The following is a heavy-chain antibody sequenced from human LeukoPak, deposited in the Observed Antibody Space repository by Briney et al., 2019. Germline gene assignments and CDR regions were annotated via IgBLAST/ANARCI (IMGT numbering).Heavy chain of an antibody. CDR3: ARGNCGGDCPDTFDI. D-gene: IGHD2-21*01. Sequence: ASVKVSCQASGGTFSSYAISWVRQAPGQGLEWMGGIIPIFGTANYAQKFQGRVTITADESTSTAYMDLSSLRSEDTAVYYCARGNCGGDCPDTFDIWGQGTMVTVSS. V-gene: IGHV1-69*13. CDR2: IIPIFGTA. J-gene: IGHJ3*02. CDR1: GGTFSSYA.